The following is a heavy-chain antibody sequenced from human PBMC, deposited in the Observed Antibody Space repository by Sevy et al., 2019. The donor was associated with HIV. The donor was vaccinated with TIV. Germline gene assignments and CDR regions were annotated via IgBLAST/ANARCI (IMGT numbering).Heavy chain of an antibody. CDR2: IYYSGST. CDR1: GGSINNYF. Sequence: SETLSLTCTVSGGSINNYFWSWIRQPPGKGLEWIGYIYYSGSTNYNPSLKSRVSISVDTSKTQFSLKLTSVTAADTAVYYCARGSIGVIGDFDHWGQGTLVTVS. CDR3: ARGSIGVIGDFDH. J-gene: IGHJ4*02. V-gene: IGHV4-59*01. D-gene: IGHD3-16*02.